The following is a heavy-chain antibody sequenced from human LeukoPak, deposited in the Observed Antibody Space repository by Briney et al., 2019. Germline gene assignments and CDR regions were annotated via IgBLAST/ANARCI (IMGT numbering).Heavy chain of an antibody. CDR3: ARATYYYDSSGYYPPYYYYYMDV. J-gene: IGHJ6*03. CDR1: GGSISSYY. D-gene: IGHD3-22*01. CDR2: IYYSGST. Sequence: PSETLSLTCTVSGGSISSYYWSWIRQPPGKGLEWIGYIYYSGSTNYNPSLTSRVTISVDTSKNQFSLKLSSVTAADTAVYYCARATYYYDSSGYYPPYYYYYMDVWGKGTTVTVPS. V-gene: IGHV4-59*01.